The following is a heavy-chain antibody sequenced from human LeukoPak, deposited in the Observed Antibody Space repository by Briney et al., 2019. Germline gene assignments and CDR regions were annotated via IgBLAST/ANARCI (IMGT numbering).Heavy chain of an antibody. D-gene: IGHD2-2*01. CDR1: GITFSSYA. CDR2: ISGSGGST. V-gene: IGHV3-23*01. Sequence: PGGSLRLSCAASGITFSSYAMSWVRQAPGKGLEWVSGISGSGGSTYYADSVKGRFTISRDNSKNTLCLQMNSLRAEDTAVYYCAKWGIVVVPAASVWGPGTTVTVSS. CDR3: AKWGIVVVPAASV. J-gene: IGHJ6*02.